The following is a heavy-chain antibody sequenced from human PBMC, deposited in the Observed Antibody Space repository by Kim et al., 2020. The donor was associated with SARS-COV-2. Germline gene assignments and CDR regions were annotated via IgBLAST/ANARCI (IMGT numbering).Heavy chain of an antibody. J-gene: IGHJ4*02. CDR3: AKLKTMLQGVNYFDS. CDR2: LGGGGEST. CDR1: GFSFSRQA. Sequence: GGSLRLSCEASGFSFSRQAMTWVRQAPGKGLEWVSALGGGGESTYYADSVRGRFTISRDISTNTLYLHMSSLRVEDTAIYYCAKLKTMLQGVNYFDSWGQGLLVTVSA. D-gene: IGHD3-10*01. V-gene: IGHV3-23*01.